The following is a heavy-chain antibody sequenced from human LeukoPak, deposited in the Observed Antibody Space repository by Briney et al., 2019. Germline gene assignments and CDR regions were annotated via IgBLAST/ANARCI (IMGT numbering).Heavy chain of an antibody. V-gene: IGHV4-38-2*02. CDR1: GYSISSGYY. CDR3: ARDTGYSSSSFDY. J-gene: IGHJ4*02. CDR2: IYHSGST. Sequence: SETLSLTCTVSGYSISSGYYWGWIRQPPGKGLEWIGSIYHSGSTYYDPSLKSRVTISVDTSKNQFSLKLSSVTAADTAVYYCARDTGYSSSSFDYWGQGTLVTVSS. D-gene: IGHD6-13*01.